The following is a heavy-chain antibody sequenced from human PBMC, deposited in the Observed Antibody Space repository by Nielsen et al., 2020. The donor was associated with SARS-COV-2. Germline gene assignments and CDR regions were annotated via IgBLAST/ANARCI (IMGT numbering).Heavy chain of an antibody. J-gene: IGHJ6*02. V-gene: IGHV3-30*03. CDR3: ARGKLTATVFNYYYGMDV. CDR2: ISYDGSNK. CDR1: GFTFSSYG. D-gene: IGHD5-18*01. Sequence: GESLKISCAASGFTFSSYGMHWVRQAPGKGLEWVAVISYDGSNKYYADSVKGRFTISGDNSKNTLYLQMNSLRAEDTAVYYCARGKLTATVFNYYYGMDVWGQGTTVTVSS.